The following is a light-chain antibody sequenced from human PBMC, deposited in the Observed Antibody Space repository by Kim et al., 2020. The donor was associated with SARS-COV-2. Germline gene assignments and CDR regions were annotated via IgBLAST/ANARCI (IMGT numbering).Light chain of an antibody. Sequence: GKGITISRSESPANSVRNSLSWDQQVPGTAPPLLIYSIAQRPSGVPDRFSASESGTSASLAIRGLRSENEADYYCAAWDDSLNAYVFGGGTKVTVL. CDR3: AAWDDSLNAYV. V-gene: IGLV1-47*01. CDR2: SIA. CDR1: PANSVRNS. J-gene: IGLJ1*01.